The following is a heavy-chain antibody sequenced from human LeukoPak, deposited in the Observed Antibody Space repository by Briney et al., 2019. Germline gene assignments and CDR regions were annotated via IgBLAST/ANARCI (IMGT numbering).Heavy chain of an antibody. D-gene: IGHD3-22*01. J-gene: IGHJ4*02. CDR3: ARTYYYDSSGYSPDY. CDR2: ISSSGSTI. Sequence: GGSLRLSCAASGFTFSSYEMNWVRQAPGKGLVSVSYISSSGSTIYYADSVKGRFTISRDNAKNSLYLQMNSLRAEDTAVYYCARTYYYDSSGYSPDYWGQGTLVTVSS. CDR1: GFTFSSYE. V-gene: IGHV3-48*03.